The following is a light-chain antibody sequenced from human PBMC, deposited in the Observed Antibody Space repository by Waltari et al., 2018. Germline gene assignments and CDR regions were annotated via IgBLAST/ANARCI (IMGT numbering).Light chain of an antibody. CDR2: YKSVSDK. CDR3: MIWHSSAWV. J-gene: IGLJ3*02. Sequence: QAVLTQPSSLSASPGASASLTCTLRSGINVGTYRIYWYQQKPGSPPQYLLRYKSVSDKQQGSVVPRLFSGSKDASANAGILLISGLQSEDEADYYCMIWHSSAWVFGGGTKLTVL. V-gene: IGLV5-45*02. CDR1: SGINVGTYR.